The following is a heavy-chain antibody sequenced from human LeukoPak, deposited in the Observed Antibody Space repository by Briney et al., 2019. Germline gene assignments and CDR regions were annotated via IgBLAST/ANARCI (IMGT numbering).Heavy chain of an antibody. CDR2: IKSDGSST. V-gene: IGHV3-74*01. CDR1: GFTFSSYW. Sequence: PGGSLRLSCAGSGFTFSSYWMHWVRQAPGKGLVWVSRIKSDGSSTNHADSVKGRFTISRDNAKNTLYLQMNSLRAEDTAVYYCARVHGSSVPNYFDYWGQGTLVTVSS. D-gene: IGHD1-26*01. J-gene: IGHJ4*02. CDR3: ARVHGSSVPNYFDY.